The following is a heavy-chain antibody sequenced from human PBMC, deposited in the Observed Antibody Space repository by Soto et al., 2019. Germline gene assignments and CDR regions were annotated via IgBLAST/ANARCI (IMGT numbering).Heavy chain of an antibody. Sequence: GGSLRLSCSASGFTFSSYAMHWVRQDPGKGLEYVSAIGSTGGSTYYADSVKGRFTISRDNSKNTLYLQMSSVRAEDTAVYYCVKDQAYAIFGVVLYYYYYGMDVWGQGTTVTVSS. CDR1: GFTFSSYA. CDR3: VKDQAYAIFGVVLYYYYYGMDV. CDR2: IGSTGGST. J-gene: IGHJ6*02. D-gene: IGHD3-3*01. V-gene: IGHV3-64D*06.